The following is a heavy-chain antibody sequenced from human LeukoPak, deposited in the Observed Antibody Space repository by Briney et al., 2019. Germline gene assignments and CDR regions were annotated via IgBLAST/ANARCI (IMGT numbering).Heavy chain of an antibody. CDR2: INHSGST. J-gene: IGHJ1*01. CDR1: GGSFSGYY. Sequence: PSETLSLTCAVYGGSFSGYYWSWIRQPPGKGLEWIGEINHSGSTNYNPSLKSRVIISVDTSKNQFSLKLSSVTAADTAVYYCARGALYYDSSGSQDPKYFQHWGQGTLVTVSS. CDR3: ARGALYYDSSGSQDPKYFQH. V-gene: IGHV4-34*01. D-gene: IGHD3-22*01.